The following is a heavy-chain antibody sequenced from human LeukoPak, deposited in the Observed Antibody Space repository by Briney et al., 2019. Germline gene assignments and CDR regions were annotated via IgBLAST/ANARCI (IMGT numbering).Heavy chain of an antibody. CDR2: ISYDGNNK. D-gene: IGHD3-16*01. CDR1: GFSFSTYG. V-gene: IGHV3-30*03. Sequence: PGRSLRLSCAASGFSFSTYGMHWVRQAPGKGLEWGAVISYDGNNKYYADFVKGRFNISRDNSKRRLHLQMNRLRAEHTAVYYCGGGLYFFDLWGQGNLVTLSS. J-gene: IGHJ4*02. CDR3: GGGLYFFDL.